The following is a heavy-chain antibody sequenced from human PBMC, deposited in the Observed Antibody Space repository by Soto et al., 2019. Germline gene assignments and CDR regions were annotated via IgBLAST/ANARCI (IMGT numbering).Heavy chain of an antibody. V-gene: IGHV4-30-4*01. CDR1: CGSISSGDYY. Sequence: SETLSLTCTVSCGSISSGDYYWSWIRQPPGKGLEWIGSIYYSGSTYYNPSLKSRVTISVDTSKNQFSLKLNSVTAADTAVYYCASRHSSPYFDYWGQGTLVTVSS. D-gene: IGHD6-13*01. CDR2: IYYSGST. CDR3: ASRHSSPYFDY. J-gene: IGHJ4*02.